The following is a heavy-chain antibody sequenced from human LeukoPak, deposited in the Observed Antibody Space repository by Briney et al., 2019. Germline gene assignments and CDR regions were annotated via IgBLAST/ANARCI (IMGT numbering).Heavy chain of an antibody. D-gene: IGHD3-9*01. CDR2: ISGSGGST. J-gene: IGHJ4*02. Sequence: GGSLRLSCAASGFTFSSYAMSWVRQAPGKGLEWVSAISGSGGSTYYADSVKGRFTTSRDNSKNTLYLQMNSLRAEDTAVYYCAKPDYDILTGYYTTRDYWGQGTLATVSS. CDR1: GFTFSSYA. V-gene: IGHV3-23*01. CDR3: AKPDYDILTGYYTTRDY.